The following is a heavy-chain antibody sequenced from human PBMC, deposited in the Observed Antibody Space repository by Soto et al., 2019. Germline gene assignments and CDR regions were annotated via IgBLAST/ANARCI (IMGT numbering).Heavy chain of an antibody. V-gene: IGHV1-18*01. CDR2: ISLYNGNT. CDR3: ARVIAVAGNTHFRTDV. Sequence: QVQLVQSGGEVKKPGASVKVSCKGSGYTFARYGVSWVRQAPGQGLEWMGWISLYNGNTNYARKVQGRVTMTADTSTSTAYMELRSLRSDDTAVYYCARVIAVAGNTHFRTDVWGQGTTVTVSS. J-gene: IGHJ6*02. CDR1: GYTFARYG. D-gene: IGHD6-19*01.